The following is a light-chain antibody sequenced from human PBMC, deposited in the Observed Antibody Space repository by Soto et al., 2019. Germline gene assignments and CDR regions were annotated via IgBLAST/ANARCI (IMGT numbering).Light chain of an antibody. J-gene: IGKJ2*01. CDR3: QPYGSYYT. V-gene: IGKV1-5*01. CDR2: DAS. CDR1: QSISGW. Sequence: DIQMTQSPSTLSASVGDRVTITCRASQSISGWLAWYQQKPGKAPKLLIYDASNLENGVPSRFSGSGSGTEFILIISRLQPDDFATYYCQPYGSYYTFGQGTKLEIK.